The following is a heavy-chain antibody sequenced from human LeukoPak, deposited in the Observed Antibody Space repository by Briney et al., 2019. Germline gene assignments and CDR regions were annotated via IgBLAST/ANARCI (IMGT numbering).Heavy chain of an antibody. J-gene: IGHJ4*02. D-gene: IGHD3-3*01. Sequence: SETLSLTCTVSGGSISSHYWSWIRQPPGKGLEWIGYMYYIGSTNYNPSLKSPLTISVVTSKNQFSLKLIAVTAAATAVYYCARVGDFWSGYLPYFDYWGQGTLVTVSS. V-gene: IGHV4-59*11. CDR3: ARVGDFWSGYLPYFDY. CDR2: MYYIGST. CDR1: GGSISSHY.